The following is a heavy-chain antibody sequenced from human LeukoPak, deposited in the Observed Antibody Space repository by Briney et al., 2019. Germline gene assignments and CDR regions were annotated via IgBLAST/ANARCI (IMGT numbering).Heavy chain of an antibody. CDR3: AREDGAGPTGSFDY. CDR2: IYSGGST. J-gene: IGHJ4*02. Sequence: PGGSLRLSCAASGFTVSSNYMSWVRQAPGKGLEWVSVIYSGGSTYYADSVKGRFTISRDNSKNTLYLQMNSLRAEDTAVYYCAREDGAGPTGSFDYWGQGTLVTVSS. V-gene: IGHV3-66*01. CDR1: GFTVSSNY. D-gene: IGHD6-13*01.